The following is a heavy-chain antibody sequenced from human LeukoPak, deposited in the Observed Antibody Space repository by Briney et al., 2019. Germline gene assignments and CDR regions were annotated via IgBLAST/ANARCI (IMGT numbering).Heavy chain of an antibody. V-gene: IGHV3-9*03. D-gene: IGHD6-13*01. CDR3: AKDEYSSPHGAFDI. Sequence: GGSLRLSCAASGFTFDDYAMHWVRQTPGKGLEWVSGISWNGGRIGYADSVEGRFTISRDNAKNSLYLQMNSLRVEDMAFYYCAKDEYSSPHGAFDIWGQGTMVTVSS. J-gene: IGHJ3*02. CDR1: GFTFDDYA. CDR2: ISWNGGRI.